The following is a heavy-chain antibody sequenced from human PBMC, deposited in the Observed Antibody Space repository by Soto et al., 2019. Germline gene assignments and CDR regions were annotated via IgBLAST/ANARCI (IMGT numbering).Heavy chain of an antibody. J-gene: IGHJ4*02. V-gene: IGHV4-4*02. CDR1: GGSISSSNW. Sequence: QVQLQESGPGLVKASGTRSLTCAVSGGSISSSNWWSWVRQPPGKGLEWIGEIYHSGSTNYNPSLKSRVTISVDKSKNQFSLKLSSVTAADTAMYYCARRYYYGSGSYYNDYFDYWGQGTLVTVSS. CDR3: ARRYYYGSGSYYNDYFDY. D-gene: IGHD3-10*01. CDR2: IYHSGST.